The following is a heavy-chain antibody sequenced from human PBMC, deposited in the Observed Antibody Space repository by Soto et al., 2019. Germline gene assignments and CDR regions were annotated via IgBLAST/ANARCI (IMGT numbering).Heavy chain of an antibody. Sequence: SETLSLTCTVSGGSISSSTYYWGWMRQPPGKGLEWIASFFIGGNTYYNPSLKSRVTISVDTSKNQFSLKLSSVTAADTAVYYCARSRRVYAFDIWGQGTMVTVSS. J-gene: IGHJ3*02. CDR1: GGSISSSTYY. V-gene: IGHV4-39*07. CDR2: FFIGGNT. CDR3: ARSRRVYAFDI. D-gene: IGHD2-2*01.